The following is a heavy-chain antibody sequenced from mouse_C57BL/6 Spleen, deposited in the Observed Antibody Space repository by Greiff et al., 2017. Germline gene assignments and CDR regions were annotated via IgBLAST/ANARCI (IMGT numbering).Heavy chain of an antibody. Sequence: EVMLVESGGGLVKPGGSLKLSCAASGFTFSDYGMHWVRQAPEKGLEWVAYISSGSSTIYYADTVKGRFTISRANAKNTLFLQMTSLRSEDTAMYYCARLPGSSFAYWGQGTLVTVSA. CDR1: GFTFSDYG. V-gene: IGHV5-17*01. CDR3: ARLPGSSFAY. CDR2: ISSGSSTI. J-gene: IGHJ3*01. D-gene: IGHD1-1*01.